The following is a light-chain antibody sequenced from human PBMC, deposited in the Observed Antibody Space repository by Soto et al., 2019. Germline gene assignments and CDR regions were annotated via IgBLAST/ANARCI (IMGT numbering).Light chain of an antibody. CDR3: QQYGRP. CDR2: GAS. V-gene: IGKV3-20*01. J-gene: IGKJ1*01. CDR1: QSVSSSY. Sequence: EIVLTQSPGTLSLSPGERATLSCRASQSVSSSYLAWYQQKPGQAPRLLIYGASSRATGIPDRFSGSGSGTEFTLTISRLEPEDFAVYYCQQYGRPFGQGTKVEIK.